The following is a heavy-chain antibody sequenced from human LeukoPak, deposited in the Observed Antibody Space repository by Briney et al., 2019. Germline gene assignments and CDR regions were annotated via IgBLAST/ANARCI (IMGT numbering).Heavy chain of an antibody. CDR1: GYTFTSYG. D-gene: IGHD5-24*01. Sequence: ASVKVSCKASGYTFTSYGLSWVRQAPGQGLEWMGWISAYNGNTNCAQKFQGRVTMTTDTSTSTAYMELRSLRSDDTAVYYCARGGDGYNDDYYYGMDVWGQGTTVTVSS. CDR3: ARGGDGYNDDYYYGMDV. V-gene: IGHV1-18*01. J-gene: IGHJ6*02. CDR2: ISAYNGNT.